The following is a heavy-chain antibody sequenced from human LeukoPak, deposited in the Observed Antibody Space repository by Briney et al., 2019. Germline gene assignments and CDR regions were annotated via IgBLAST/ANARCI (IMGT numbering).Heavy chain of an antibody. V-gene: IGHV4-61*01. CDR2: IYYSGST. D-gene: IGHD1-26*01. CDR3: AAHAGGSYYYYGMDV. CDR1: GYSISSGYY. J-gene: IGHJ6*02. Sequence: SETLSLTCTVSGYSISSGYYWSWIRQPPGKGLEWIGYIYYSGSTNYNPSLKSRVTISVDTSKNQFSLKLSSMTAADTAVYYCAAHAGGSYYYYGMDVWGQGTTVTVSS.